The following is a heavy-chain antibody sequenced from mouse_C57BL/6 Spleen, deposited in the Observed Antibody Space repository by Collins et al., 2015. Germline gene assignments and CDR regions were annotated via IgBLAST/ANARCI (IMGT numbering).Heavy chain of an antibody. CDR2: IHPNSGST. CDR1: GYTFTSYW. Sequence: QVQLQQPGAELVKPGASVKLSCKASGYTFTSYWMHWVKQRPGQGLEWIGMIHPNSGSTNYNEKLKSKATLTVDKSSSTAYMQLSSLTSEDSAVYYCAPDSSGYDYWGQGTTLTVSS. J-gene: IGHJ2*01. D-gene: IGHD3-2*02. V-gene: IGHV1-64*01. CDR3: APDSSGYDY.